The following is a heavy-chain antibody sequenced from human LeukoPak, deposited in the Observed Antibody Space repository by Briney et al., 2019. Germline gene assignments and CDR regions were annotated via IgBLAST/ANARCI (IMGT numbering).Heavy chain of an antibody. D-gene: IGHD3-10*01. CDR1: GFTFSDYY. CDR2: ISSSGSTI. J-gene: IGHJ3*02. Sequence: GGSLRLSCAASGFTFSDYYMSWIRQAPGKGLEWVSYISSSGSTIHYADSVKGRFTISRDNAKNSLYLQMNSLRAEDTAVYYCARDGILWFGELHDAFDIWGQGTMVTVSS. V-gene: IGHV3-11*01. CDR3: ARDGILWFGELHDAFDI.